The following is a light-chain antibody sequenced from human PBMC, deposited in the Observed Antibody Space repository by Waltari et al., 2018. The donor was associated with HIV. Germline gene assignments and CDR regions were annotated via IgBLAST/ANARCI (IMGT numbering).Light chain of an antibody. J-gene: IGKJ2*01. V-gene: IGKV1-33*01. CDR2: GAS. CDR3: QQYHDFPRT. CDR1: QDIRNS. Sequence: IQMTQSPSSLAASAGDRVTITCQASQDIRNSLKWYQQKPGKAPKLLIYGASNLETRVPPRFSGGGSGTDFLLTITSLEPEDIATYYCQQYHDFPRTCGQGTKLDI.